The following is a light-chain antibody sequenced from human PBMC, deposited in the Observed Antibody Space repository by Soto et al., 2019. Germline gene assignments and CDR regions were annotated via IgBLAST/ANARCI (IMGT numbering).Light chain of an antibody. Sequence: QSALTQPPSASGSPGQTVSISCIGTSSDVGGYDYVSWYQQHPGKVPKVIIYEVSKRPSGVPDRFSGSKSGNTASLTVPGLQADDEADYYCASYAGSNNFCVFGTGTKLTVL. V-gene: IGLV2-8*01. CDR2: EVS. CDR1: SSDVGGYDY. J-gene: IGLJ1*01. CDR3: ASYAGSNNFCV.